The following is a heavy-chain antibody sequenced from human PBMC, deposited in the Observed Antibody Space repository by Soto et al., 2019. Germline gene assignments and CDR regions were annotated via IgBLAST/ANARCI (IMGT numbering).Heavy chain of an antibody. D-gene: IGHD2-15*01. Sequence: QLQLQESGSGLVKPSRTLSLTCRVSGDSISSGGYSWSWIRQPPGKGLEWIGYIYQSGTYYNPSLKSRVTMSVDRSKNQFSLKLTSVTAADTAVYFCATGHCSGGPCYPGGVEYWVQGALVTVSS. CDR2: IYQSGT. CDR1: GDSISSGGYS. J-gene: IGHJ4*02. CDR3: ATGHCSGGPCYPGGVEY. V-gene: IGHV4-30-2*01.